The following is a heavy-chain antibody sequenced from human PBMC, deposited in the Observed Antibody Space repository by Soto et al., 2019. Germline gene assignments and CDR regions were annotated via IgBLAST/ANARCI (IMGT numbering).Heavy chain of an antibody. J-gene: IGHJ5*02. CDR3: VRVRKGYFDP. V-gene: IGHV3-23*01. CDR2: LTGSGDDT. Sequence: HPGGSLRLSCVASGFSFSPYDMNWVRQAPGKGLEWVAGLTGSGDDTYYADSVKGRFAISRVNSKNILYLQMNNLRVDDTALYYCVRVRKGYFDPWGQGTLVTVSS. CDR1: GFSFSPYD. D-gene: IGHD2-2*01.